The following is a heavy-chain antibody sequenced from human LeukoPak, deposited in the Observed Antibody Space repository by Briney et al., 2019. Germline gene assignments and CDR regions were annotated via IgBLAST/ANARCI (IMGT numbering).Heavy chain of an antibody. Sequence: SETLSLTCAVYGGSFSGYSWTWIRQPPGKGLEWIGEINHSGSTNYNPYLKSRVTISVDTSKNQFSLKLSSVTAADTAVYYCARGAPGYWGQGTLVTVSS. CDR2: INHSGST. J-gene: IGHJ4*02. CDR3: ARGAPGY. V-gene: IGHV4-34*01. CDR1: GGSFSGYS.